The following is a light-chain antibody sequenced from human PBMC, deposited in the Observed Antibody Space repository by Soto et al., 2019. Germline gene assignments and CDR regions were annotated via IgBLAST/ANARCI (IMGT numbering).Light chain of an antibody. CDR2: RND. CDR3: ATWVDSLSVYV. Sequence: QSVLPQPPSASGTPGQRVTVSCSVSSSRIESNYVYWYQQLPGTAPKLLIYRNDQRPSGVPDRFSGSRSGTSASLAISGLRSEDEAIYYCATWVDSLSVYVFGTGTKVTVL. V-gene: IGLV1-47*01. J-gene: IGLJ1*01. CDR1: SSRIESNY.